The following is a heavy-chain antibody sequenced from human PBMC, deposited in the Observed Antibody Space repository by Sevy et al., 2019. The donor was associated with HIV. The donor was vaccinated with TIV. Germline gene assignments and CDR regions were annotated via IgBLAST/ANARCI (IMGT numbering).Heavy chain of an antibody. Sequence: ASVKVSCKASGGTFNSYAISWVRQAPGQGLEWMGGIIPIFGITNYGHKFQGRVTITADESTSTAYIGLSSLRSEDTAVYYCASTDYYDSSGYYLYAFDMWGQGTMVTVSS. V-gene: IGHV1-69*13. CDR3: ASTDYYDSSGYYLYAFDM. CDR1: GGTFNSYA. CDR2: IIPIFGIT. D-gene: IGHD3-22*01. J-gene: IGHJ3*02.